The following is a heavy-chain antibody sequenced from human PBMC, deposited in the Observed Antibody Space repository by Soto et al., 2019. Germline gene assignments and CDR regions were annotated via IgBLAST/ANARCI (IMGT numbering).Heavy chain of an antibody. CDR2: IIPIFGTA. J-gene: IGHJ5*02. D-gene: IGHD6-6*01. CDR3: ARDRIIAARPGWFDP. Sequence: SVKVPCKASGGTFSSYAISWVRQAPGQGLEWMGGIIPIFGTANYAQKFQGRVTITADKSTSTAYMELSSLRSEDTAVYYCARDRIIAARPGWFDPWGQGTLVTVSS. CDR1: GGTFSSYA. V-gene: IGHV1-69*06.